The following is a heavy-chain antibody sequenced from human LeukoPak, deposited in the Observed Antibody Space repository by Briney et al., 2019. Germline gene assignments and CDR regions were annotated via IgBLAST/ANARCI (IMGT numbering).Heavy chain of an antibody. CDR3: ARVIGWSLFDC. Sequence: GRSLRLSCAASGFTFSSYGMHWVRQAPGKGLEWVAVIWYDGSKEYLADSVKGRFTISRDNSKNTVYLQMNSLKTEDTAVYYCARVIGWSLFDCWGQGTLGTVSS. V-gene: IGHV3-33*01. J-gene: IGHJ4*02. D-gene: IGHD2-15*01. CDR1: GFTFSSYG. CDR2: IWYDGSKE.